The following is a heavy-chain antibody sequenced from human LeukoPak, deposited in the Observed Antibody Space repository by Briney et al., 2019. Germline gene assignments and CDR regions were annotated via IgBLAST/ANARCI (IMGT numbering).Heavy chain of an antibody. J-gene: IGHJ6*03. D-gene: IGHD6-13*01. Sequence: GASVKVSCKASGYTFTSYAMNWVRQAPGQGLEWMGWINTNTGNPTYAQGFTGRFVFSLDTSVSTAYLQISSLKAEDTAVYYCARVGESIAAAGVYYYYYYYMDVWGKGTTVTISS. CDR1: GYTFTSYA. CDR2: INTNTGNP. CDR3: ARVGESIAAAGVYYYYYYYMDV. V-gene: IGHV7-4-1*02.